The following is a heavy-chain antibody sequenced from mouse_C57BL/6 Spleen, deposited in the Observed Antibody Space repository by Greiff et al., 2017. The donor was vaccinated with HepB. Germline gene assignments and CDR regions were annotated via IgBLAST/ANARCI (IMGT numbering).Heavy chain of an antibody. CDR1: GYTFTGYW. CDR2: ILPGSGST. D-gene: IGHD2-5*01. Sequence: QVQLQQSGAELMKPGASVKLSCKATGYTFTGYWIEWVKQRPGHGLEWIGEILPGSGSTNYNEKFKGKATFTADTSSNTAYMQLSSLTTEDSAIYYCARGNAYYSNPFYAMDYWGQGTSVTVSS. CDR3: ARGNAYYSNPFYAMDY. J-gene: IGHJ4*01. V-gene: IGHV1-9*01.